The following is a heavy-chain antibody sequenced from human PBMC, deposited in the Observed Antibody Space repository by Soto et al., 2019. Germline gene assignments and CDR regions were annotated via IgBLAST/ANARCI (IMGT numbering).Heavy chain of an antibody. CDR2: ISAYNGNT. J-gene: IGHJ5*02. Sequence: QVQLVQSGAEVKKPGASVKVSCKASGYTFTSYGISWVRQAPGQGLERMGWISAYNGNTNYAQKLQGRVTMTTATAQGTAYMELRSLKADDTAVYYCERDQGVFLWFGAPPPPGWFDPWGQGTLVTVSS. CDR3: ERDQGVFLWFGAPPPPGWFDP. V-gene: IGHV1-18*01. D-gene: IGHD3-10*01. CDR1: GYTFTSYG.